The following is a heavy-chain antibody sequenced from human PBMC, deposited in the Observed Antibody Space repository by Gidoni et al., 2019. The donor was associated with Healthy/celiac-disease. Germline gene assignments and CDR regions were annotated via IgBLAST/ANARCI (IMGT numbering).Heavy chain of an antibody. CDR3: TTDYDTWIQLWLQDY. J-gene: IGHJ4*02. V-gene: IGHV3-15*07. D-gene: IGHD5-18*01. Sequence: VQLVESGAGLVKPGVSLRLSCAASGFAFSNAWMNWVRQAPGKGQAWVGRIKSKTDGGTTDYAAPVKGRFTISRDDSKNTLYLQMNSLKTEDTAVYYCTTDYDTWIQLWLQDYWGQGTLVTVSS. CDR1: GFAFSNAW. CDR2: IKSKTDGGTT.